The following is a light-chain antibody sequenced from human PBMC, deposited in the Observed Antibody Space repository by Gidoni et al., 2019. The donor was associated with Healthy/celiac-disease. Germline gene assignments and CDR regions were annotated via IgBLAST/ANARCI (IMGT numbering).Light chain of an antibody. CDR1: QDISNY. Sequence: DIQMTQSPSSLSAYVGDRVTITCQASQDISNYLNWYQQKPGKAPKLLIYDASNLETGVPSRFSGSGSGTDFTFTISSLQPEDIATYYCQQYDNRPITFGQGTRVEIK. V-gene: IGKV1-33*01. J-gene: IGKJ5*01. CDR2: DAS. CDR3: QQYDNRPIT.